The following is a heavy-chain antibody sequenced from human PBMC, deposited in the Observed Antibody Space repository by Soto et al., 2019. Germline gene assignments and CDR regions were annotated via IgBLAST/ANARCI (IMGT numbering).Heavy chain of an antibody. V-gene: IGHV5-51*01. J-gene: IGHJ3*02. Sequence: GESLKISCKGSGYSFTSFWIGWVRQMPGKGLEWMGISYPGDSDTRYSPSFQGQVTISADKSISTAYLQWSSLKASDTAMCYCARWANGYYDSSGYYLPDAFDIWGQGTMVT. CDR1: GYSFTSFW. CDR2: SYPGDSDT. CDR3: ARWANGYYDSSGYYLPDAFDI. D-gene: IGHD3-22*01.